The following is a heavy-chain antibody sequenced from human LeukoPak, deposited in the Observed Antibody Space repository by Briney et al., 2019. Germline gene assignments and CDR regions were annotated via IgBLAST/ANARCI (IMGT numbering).Heavy chain of an antibody. Sequence: GGSLILSCASSGFTLSNYAMRWVRQAPGKGLECVSTISTGGRDTYYADSVRGRFTLSRDSSGRAIYLPMNRLRGGDSGVCFCRQGVMVVGGTAYYDSCG. CDR2: ISTGGRDT. J-gene: IGHJ5*01. V-gene: IGHV3-23*01. CDR3: RQGVMVVGGTAYYDS. CDR1: GFTLSNYA. D-gene: IGHD3-16*01.